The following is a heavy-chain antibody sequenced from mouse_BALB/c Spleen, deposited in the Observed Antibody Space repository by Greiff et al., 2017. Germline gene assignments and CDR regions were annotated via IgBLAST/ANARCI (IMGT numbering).Heavy chain of an antibody. D-gene: IGHD2-3*01. CDR2: IYPSDSYT. CDR3: TRGDGYRWYFDV. V-gene: IGHV1-69*02. CDR1: GYTFTSYW. Sequence: QVQLQQSGAELVRPGASVKLSCKASGYTFTSYWINWVKQRPGQGLEWIGNIYPSDSYTNYNQKFKDKATLTVDKSSSTAYMQLSSPTSEDSAVYYCTRGDGYRWYFDVWGAGTTVTVSS. J-gene: IGHJ1*01.